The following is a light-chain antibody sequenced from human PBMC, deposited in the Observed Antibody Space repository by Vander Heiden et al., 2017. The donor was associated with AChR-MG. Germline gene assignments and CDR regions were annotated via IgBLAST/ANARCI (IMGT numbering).Light chain of an antibody. J-gene: IGLJ2*01. Sequence: QSALTQPASVSGSPGQSITISCTGTSSDVGSYNLVSWYQHHPGKAPKLIIYEGSKRPSGVSNRFSGSKSGNTASLTISGLQAEDEADYYCCSYAGSITHVIFGGGTKLTVL. V-gene: IGLV2-23*01. CDR2: EGS. CDR3: CSYAGSITHVI. CDR1: SSDVGSYNL.